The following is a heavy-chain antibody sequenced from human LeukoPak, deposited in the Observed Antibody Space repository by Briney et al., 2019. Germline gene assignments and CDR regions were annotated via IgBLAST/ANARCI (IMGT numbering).Heavy chain of an antibody. CDR1: GFTFSNYP. J-gene: IGHJ4*02. V-gene: IGHV3-21*06. CDR2: ITSSSSYI. CDR3: ARGYSSSWYVFDY. D-gene: IGHD6-13*01. Sequence: GGSLRLSCVASGFTFSNYPMNWVRQAPGKGLEWVSSITSSSSYIYSADSMKGRFIISRDNAKNSLYLQMNSLRAEDAAVYYCARGYSSSWYVFDYWGQGTLVTVS.